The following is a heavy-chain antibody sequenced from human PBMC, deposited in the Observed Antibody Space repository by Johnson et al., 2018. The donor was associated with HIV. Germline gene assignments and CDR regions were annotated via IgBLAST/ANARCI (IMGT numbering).Heavy chain of an antibody. CDR2: IGWISGTI. J-gene: IGHJ3*02. D-gene: IGHD6-13*01. V-gene: IGHV3-9*01. CDR1: GSTFEDYP. CDR3: AKDRDLAAAGTDAFDI. Sequence: VQLVESGEALEQPARSLGPSRQASGSTFEDYPMPGVWKAPGKGLERAPGIGWISGTIANADSVKGRFTISRDNAKNSLYLQMNSLRAEDTALYYCAKDRDLAAAGTDAFDIWGQGTMVTVSS.